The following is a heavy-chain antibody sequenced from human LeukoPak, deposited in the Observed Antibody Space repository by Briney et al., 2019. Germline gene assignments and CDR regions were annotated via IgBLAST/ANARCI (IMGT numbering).Heavy chain of an antibody. CDR1: GFTFSSYW. V-gene: IGHV3-7*01. Sequence: PGGSLRLSCAASGFTFSSYWMSWVRQAPGKGLEWVANIKQDGSEKYYVDSVKGRFTISRDNAKNSLYLQMNSLRAEDTAVYYCARARLYDFWSEIDAFDIWGQGTMVTVSS. J-gene: IGHJ3*02. D-gene: IGHD3-3*01. CDR2: IKQDGSEK. CDR3: ARARLYDFWSEIDAFDI.